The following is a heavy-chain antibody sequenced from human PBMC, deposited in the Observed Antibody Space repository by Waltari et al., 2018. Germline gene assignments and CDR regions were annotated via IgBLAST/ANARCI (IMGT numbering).Heavy chain of an antibody. J-gene: IGHJ4*02. Sequence: QVQLQESGPGLVKPSETLSLTCTVSGTSISNYYWTWIRQPPGKGLEWIGYIPDSGSTSYNPALKRRVTISGDTSKNHFSLKLSSVTAADTAVYYCARTSGAAAGKFDYWGQGTLVTVSS. CDR3: ARTSGAAAGKFDY. V-gene: IGHV4-59*01. CDR2: IPDSGST. CDR1: GTSISNYY. D-gene: IGHD6-13*01.